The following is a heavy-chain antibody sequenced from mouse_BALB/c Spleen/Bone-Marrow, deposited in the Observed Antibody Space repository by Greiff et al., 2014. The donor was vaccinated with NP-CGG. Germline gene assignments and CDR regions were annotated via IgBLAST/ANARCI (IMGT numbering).Heavy chain of an antibody. D-gene: IGHD2-4*01. J-gene: IGHJ2*01. Sequence: VQLKQSGAELVRSGASVKLSCTASGFNIKNYFMHWGKQRPEKGLEGIGWIDPENGDTEYAPKSQGKATMTADTSSNTAYLQLSSLTSEDTAVYYCNARGDYDFDYFDYWGQGTTLTVSS. CDR1: GFNIKNYF. CDR3: NARGDYDFDYFDY. CDR2: IDPENGDT. V-gene: IGHV14-4*02.